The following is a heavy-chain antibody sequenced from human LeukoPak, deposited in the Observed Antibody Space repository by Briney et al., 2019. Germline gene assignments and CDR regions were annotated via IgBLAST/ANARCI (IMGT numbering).Heavy chain of an antibody. J-gene: IGHJ3*02. CDR3: ARADRPGTFYAFDI. CDR2: ISSSSSYI. Sequence: GGSLRLSCAASGFTFSSYSMNWVRQAPGKGLEWVSSISSSSSYIFYADSVKGRFTISRDNAKNSLYLQMNSLRAEDTAVYYCARADRPGTFYAFDIWGQGTMVTVSS. V-gene: IGHV3-21*01. CDR1: GFTFSSYS.